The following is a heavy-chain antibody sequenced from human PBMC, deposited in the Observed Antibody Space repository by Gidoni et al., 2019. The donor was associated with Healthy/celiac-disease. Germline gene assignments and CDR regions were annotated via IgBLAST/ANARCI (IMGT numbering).Heavy chain of an antibody. CDR2: INHSGST. D-gene: IGHD6-13*01. Sequence: QVQLQQWGAGLLQPSETLSLTCAVSGGSFSGYYWSWIRQPPGKGLEWIGEINHSGSTNYNPSLKSRVTISVDTSKNQFSLKLSSVTAADTAVYYCARGKTIAAAGGYFDYWGQGTLVTVSS. J-gene: IGHJ4*02. CDR1: GGSFSGYY. V-gene: IGHV4-34*01. CDR3: ARGKTIAAAGGYFDY.